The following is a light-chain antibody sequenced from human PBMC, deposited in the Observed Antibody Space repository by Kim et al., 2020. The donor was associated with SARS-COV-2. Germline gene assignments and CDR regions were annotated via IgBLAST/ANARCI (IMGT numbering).Light chain of an antibody. V-gene: IGLV3-1*01. J-gene: IGLJ2*01. Sequence: SYELTQPPSVSVSPGQTASITCSGDKLGDKYACWYQQKPGQSPVLVIYQDSKRHSGIPERFSGSNSGNTATLTISGTQAMDEADYYCQAWDSSTVVFGGGTQRTIL. CDR3: QAWDSSTVV. CDR2: QDS. CDR1: KLGDKY.